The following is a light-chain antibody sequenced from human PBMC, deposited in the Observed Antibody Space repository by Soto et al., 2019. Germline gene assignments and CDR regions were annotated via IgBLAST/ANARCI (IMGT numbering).Light chain of an antibody. J-gene: IGKJ2*01. CDR1: QNIRNNY. V-gene: IGKV3-20*01. CDR2: GVF. Sequence: SVLTQSPGTVSLSPGESATLFCRTSQNIRNNYLAWYQQRPGQSPRLLIHGVFNRAAGIPDRFSGRGSGTDFTLTISGLQPGDSAVYYCQHYDGSPRTFGQGTKVEIK. CDR3: QHYDGSPRT.